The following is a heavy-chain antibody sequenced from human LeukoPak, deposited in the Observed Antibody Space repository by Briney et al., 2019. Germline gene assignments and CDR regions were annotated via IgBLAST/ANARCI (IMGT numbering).Heavy chain of an antibody. CDR3: AKGRPYMDYGDLDY. Sequence: GGSLRLSCAASAFTFSSYAMSWVRQAPGKGLEWVSSITGSGGRTYYADSVKGRFTISRDNSKNTLYLQMNSLRAEDTAIYYCAKGRPYMDYGDLDYWGQGTLVTVSS. CDR2: ITGSGGRT. V-gene: IGHV3-23*01. J-gene: IGHJ4*02. D-gene: IGHD4-17*01. CDR1: AFTFSSYA.